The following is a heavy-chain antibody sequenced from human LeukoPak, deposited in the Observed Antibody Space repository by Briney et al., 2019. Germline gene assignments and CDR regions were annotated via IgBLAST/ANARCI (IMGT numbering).Heavy chain of an antibody. V-gene: IGHV4-39*07. Sequence: KPSETLSLTCTVSGGSISSSSYYWGWIRQPPGKGLEWIGSIYYSGSTYYNPSLKSRVTISVDTSKNQFSLKLSSVTAADTAVYYCARSITMVRGAAAFDIWGQGTMVTVSS. CDR3: ARSITMVRGAAAFDI. CDR1: GGSISSSSYY. J-gene: IGHJ3*02. D-gene: IGHD3-10*01. CDR2: IYYSGST.